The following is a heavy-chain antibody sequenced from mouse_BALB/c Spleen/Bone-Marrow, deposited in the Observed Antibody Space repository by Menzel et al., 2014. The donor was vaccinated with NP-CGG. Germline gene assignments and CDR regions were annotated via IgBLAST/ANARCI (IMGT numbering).Heavy chain of an antibody. V-gene: IGHV1-12*01. D-gene: IGHD1-1*01. CDR1: GYTFTSYN. CDR3: ARNFYYAFMSYFDY. Sequence: LQQSGAELVKPGASVKMSCKASGYTFTSYNMHWVKQTHGQGLEWIGAIYPGNGDTSYNQKFKGKATLTVDKSSSTADKQLSSLTSEDSAVFFCARNFYYAFMSYFDYWGQGTTLTVSS. J-gene: IGHJ2*01. CDR2: IYPGNGDT.